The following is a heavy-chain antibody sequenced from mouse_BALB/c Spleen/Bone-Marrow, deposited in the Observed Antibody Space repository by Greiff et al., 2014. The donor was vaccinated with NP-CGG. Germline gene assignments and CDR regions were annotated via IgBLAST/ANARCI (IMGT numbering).Heavy chain of an antibody. V-gene: IGHV5-6-2*01. CDR1: GFTLSSYY. CDR3: ARHGGYGNYFDY. Sequence: ESGGGLVKLGGSLKLSCAASGFTLSSYYMSWVRQTPEKRLELVAAINSNGGSTYYPDTVKGRFTISRDNAKNTLYLQMSSLKSEDTALYYCARHGGYGNYFDYWGQGTTLTVAS. J-gene: IGHJ2*01. CDR2: INSNGGST. D-gene: IGHD2-10*02.